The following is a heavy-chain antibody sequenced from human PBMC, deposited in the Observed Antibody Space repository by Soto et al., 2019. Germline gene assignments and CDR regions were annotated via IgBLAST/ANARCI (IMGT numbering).Heavy chain of an antibody. V-gene: IGHV4-61*01. CDR2: IHHTGST. Sequence: PSETLSLTCTVSGDSVSGASYYWSWIRQPPGKGLEWIGYIHHTGSTTYSPSLKSRVTMSVDTSKKQFSLELNSVTAADTAIYYCARGVGNSRGTFFDYWGQGALVTV. CDR3: ARGVGNSRGTFFDY. D-gene: IGHD3-22*01. J-gene: IGHJ4*02. CDR1: GDSVSGASYY.